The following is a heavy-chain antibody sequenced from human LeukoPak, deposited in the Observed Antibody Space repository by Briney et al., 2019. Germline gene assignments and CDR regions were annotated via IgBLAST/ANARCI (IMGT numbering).Heavy chain of an antibody. CDR1: GFSLSTNGVG. CDR3: AHMGQQLVPNWFDP. D-gene: IGHD6-13*01. V-gene: IGHV2-5*02. J-gene: IGHJ5*02. Sequence: ESGPTLVNPTQTLTLTCTFSGFSLSTNGVGVGWIRQPPGKALEWLALIYWDDDKRYSPSLKSRLTITKDTSKNQVVLTMTNMDPVDTATYYCAHMGQQLVPNWFDPWGQGTLVTVSS. CDR2: IYWDDDK.